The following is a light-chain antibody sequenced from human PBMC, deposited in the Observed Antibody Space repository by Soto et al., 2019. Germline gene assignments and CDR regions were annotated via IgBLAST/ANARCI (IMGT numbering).Light chain of an antibody. V-gene: IGLV4-69*01. CDR2: LNSDGSH. J-gene: IGLJ2*01. Sequence: QPVLTQSPSASASLGASVKLTCTLSSGHSNYAIAWHQQQSEKGPRYLMNLNSDGSHTKGDGIPDRFSGSSSGAERYLTISSLQSEDEADYYCQTWGSGIVVFGGGTKVTAL. CDR3: QTWGSGIVV. CDR1: SGHSNYA.